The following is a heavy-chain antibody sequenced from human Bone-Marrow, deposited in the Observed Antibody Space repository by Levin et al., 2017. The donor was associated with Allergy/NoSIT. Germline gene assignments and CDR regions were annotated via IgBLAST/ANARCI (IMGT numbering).Heavy chain of an antibody. CDR1: GGSFSGYY. CDR2: INHSGST. D-gene: IGHD3-3*01. V-gene: IGHV4-34*01. J-gene: IGHJ6*02. Sequence: PSETLSLTCAVYGGSFSGYYWSWIRQPPGKGLEWIGEINHSGSTNYNPSLKSRVTISVDTSKNQFSLKLSSVTAADTAVYYCARCYYDFWSGYYGNYYYGMDGWGQGTTVTVSS. CDR3: ARCYYDFWSGYYGNYYYGMDG.